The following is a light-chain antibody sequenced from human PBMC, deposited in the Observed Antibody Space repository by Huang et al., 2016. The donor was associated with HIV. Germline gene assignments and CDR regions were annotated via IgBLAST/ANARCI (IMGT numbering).Light chain of an antibody. CDR1: QSIDKN. V-gene: IGKV1-39*01. CDR2: ATS. J-gene: IGKJ2*01. CDR3: QQSYRPPRT. Sequence: DIQMTQSPLSLSASVGDRVTITCRASQSIDKNLNWHQKKPGKAPKLLISATSNLHSGVPSRFSGSGSATDFTLTISSLQAEDSATYYCQQSYRPPRTFGQGTQLEI.